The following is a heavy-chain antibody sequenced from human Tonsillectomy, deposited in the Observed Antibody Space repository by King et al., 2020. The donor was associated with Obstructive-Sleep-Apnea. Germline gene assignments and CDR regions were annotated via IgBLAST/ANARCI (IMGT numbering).Heavy chain of an antibody. V-gene: IGHV3-30*04. CDR3: ARGGVGATTPDDAFDI. D-gene: IGHD1-26*01. CDR1: GFTFSSYA. Sequence: VQLVESGGGVVQPGRSLRLSCAASGFTFSSYAMHWVRQAPGKGPEWVAIISFDGSSKYYADSVKGRFTISRDNSKNTLFLQMNSLKAEDTTVYYCARGGVGATTPDDAFDIWGQGTMVTVSS. J-gene: IGHJ3*02. CDR2: ISFDGSSK.